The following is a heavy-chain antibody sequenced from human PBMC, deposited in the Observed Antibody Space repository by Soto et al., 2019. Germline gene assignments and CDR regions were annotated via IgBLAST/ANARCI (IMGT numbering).Heavy chain of an antibody. CDR3: ARERGGYSSDF. D-gene: IGHD2-2*03. J-gene: IGHJ4*02. CDR2: INGDGDYT. V-gene: IGHV3-74*01. CDR1: GFSFSNYW. Sequence: EVQLVESGGGLVQPGGSLRLSCAASGFSFSNYWMHWIRQVPGKGLVWVSRINGDGDYTNYADSVKGRFTISRDNAKNPLYLQMNSLRAEDTAVYYCARERGGYSSDFWGQGTLVTVSS.